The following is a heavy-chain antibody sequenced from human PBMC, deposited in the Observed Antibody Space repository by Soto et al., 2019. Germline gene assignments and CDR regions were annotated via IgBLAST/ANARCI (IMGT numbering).Heavy chain of an antibody. D-gene: IGHD3-10*01. CDR3: AKGFLLWFGESMGPNWFDP. V-gene: IGHV3-23*01. CDR2: IGGSGGST. J-gene: IGHJ5*02. Sequence: GGSLRLSCAASGFTFSSYAMSWVRQAPGKGLEWVSAIGGSGGSTYYADSVKGRFTISRDNSKNTLYLQMNSLRAEDTAVYYCAKGFLLWFGESMGPNWFDPWGQGTLVTVSS. CDR1: GFTFSSYA.